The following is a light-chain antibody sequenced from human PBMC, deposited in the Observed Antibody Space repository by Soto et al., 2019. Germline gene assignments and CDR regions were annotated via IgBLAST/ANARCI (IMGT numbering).Light chain of an antibody. CDR1: SSDVGGYNY. V-gene: IGLV2-11*01. J-gene: IGLJ1*01. Sequence: QSVLTQPRSVSGSPGQSVTISYTGTSSDVGGYNYVSWYQQHPGKAPKLMIYDVSKRPSGVPDRFSGSKSGNTASLTISGLQAEDEADYYCCSYAGSYTLYVFGTGTKLTVL. CDR2: DVS. CDR3: CSYAGSYTLYV.